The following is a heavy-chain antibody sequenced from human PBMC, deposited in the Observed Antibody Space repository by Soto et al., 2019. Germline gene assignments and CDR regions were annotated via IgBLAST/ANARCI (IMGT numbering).Heavy chain of an antibody. CDR2: IYTSGST. J-gene: IGHJ6*02. Sequence: PSETLSLTPTVSGGSISSYYWSWIRQPAGKVLEWIGRIYTSGSTNYNPSLKSRVTMSVDTSKNQFSLKLSSVTAADTAVYYCAREYCSSTSCLLAGGMDVWGQGTTVTVSS. CDR1: GGSISSYY. V-gene: IGHV4-4*07. CDR3: AREYCSSTSCLLAGGMDV. D-gene: IGHD2-2*01.